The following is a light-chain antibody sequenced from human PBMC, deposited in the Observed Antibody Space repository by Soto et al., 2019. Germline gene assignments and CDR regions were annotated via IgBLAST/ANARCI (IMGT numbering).Light chain of an antibody. J-gene: IGLJ2*01. V-gene: IGLV1-44*01. CDR2: STN. CDR3: AAWDDSLNGVV. Sequence: QSVLTQPPSASGAPGQRVTISCSGSNSNIGTTTVNWYQHVPGTAPKLLSYSTNQRPSGVHDPFSGSRSGTSASLAINRLQSDYEADYYCAAWDDSLNGVVFGGGTKLTVL. CDR1: NSNIGTTT.